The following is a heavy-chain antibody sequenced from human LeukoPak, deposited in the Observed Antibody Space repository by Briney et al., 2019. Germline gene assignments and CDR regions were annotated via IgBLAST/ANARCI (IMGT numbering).Heavy chain of an antibody. D-gene: IGHD3-3*02. CDR2: FNHSGST. CDR1: GFTFSSYR. V-gene: IGHV4-34*01. Sequence: GSLRLSCAASGFTFSSYRMTWIRQPPGKGLEWIGEFNHSGSTNYNPSLKSRVTISVDTSKNQFSLKLTSVTAADTAVYYCARVRLAPYYYYYYYMDVWGKGTTVTVSS. CDR3: ARVRLAPYYYYYYYMDV. J-gene: IGHJ6*03.